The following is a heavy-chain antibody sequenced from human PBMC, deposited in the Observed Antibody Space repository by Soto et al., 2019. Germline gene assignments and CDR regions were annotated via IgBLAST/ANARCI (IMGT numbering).Heavy chain of an antibody. J-gene: IGHJ6*03. CDR3: ARSPYMDV. V-gene: IGHV4-34*01. Sequence: QVQLQQWGAGLLKPSETLSLTCAVYGRSFSGYYWSWIRQSPGKGLEWIGEINHSGSTNYNPSLKSRVTILIDAPKNQFSLKMSSVTAADTAVYYCARSPYMDVWGQGTTVIVSS. CDR1: GRSFSGYY. CDR2: INHSGST.